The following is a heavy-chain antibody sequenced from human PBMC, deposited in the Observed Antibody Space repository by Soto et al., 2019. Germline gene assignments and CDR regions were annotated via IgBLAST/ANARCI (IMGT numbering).Heavy chain of an antibody. D-gene: IGHD3-3*01. CDR1: GASISTYC. J-gene: IGHJ4*02. Sequence: PSETLSLTSTVAGASISTYCWSWIRPPPGKGLEWIGYIYYSGSTNYNPSLKSRVTISVDTSKNQFSLKLSSVTAADTAVYYCARGGWRHIDYWGQGTLVTVSS. V-gene: IGHV4-59*08. CDR3: ARGGWRHIDY. CDR2: IYYSGST.